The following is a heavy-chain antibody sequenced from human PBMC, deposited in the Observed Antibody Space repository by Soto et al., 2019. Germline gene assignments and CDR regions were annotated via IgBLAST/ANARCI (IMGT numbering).Heavy chain of an antibody. J-gene: IGHJ3*02. Sequence: GGSLRLSCAASGFTFSNYAMNWVRQAPGKGLEWVAVIRCSRGNEYYADSVKGRFTISRDNSKNTLYLQMNSLRAEDTAVYYCATPGVVVAPTHGYDAFDIPGQGTMVTLSS. D-gene: IGHD2-15*01. CDR2: IRCSRGNE. CDR1: GFTFSNYA. V-gene: IGHV3-23*01. CDR3: ATPGVVVAPTHGYDAFDI.